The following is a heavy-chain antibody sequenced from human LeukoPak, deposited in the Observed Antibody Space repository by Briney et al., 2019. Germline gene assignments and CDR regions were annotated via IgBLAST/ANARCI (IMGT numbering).Heavy chain of an antibody. CDR1: GFTFSSYG. J-gene: IGHJ4*02. CDR3: ARARNPIYCSGGSCYPDSFDY. V-gene: IGHV3-30*03. Sequence: GGSLRLSCAASGFTFSSYGMHWVRQAPGKGLEWVAVISYDGSNKYYADSVKGRFTISRDNAKNSLYLQMNSLRAEDTAVYYCARARNPIYCSGGSCYPDSFDYWGQGTLVTVSS. CDR2: ISYDGSNK. D-gene: IGHD2-15*01.